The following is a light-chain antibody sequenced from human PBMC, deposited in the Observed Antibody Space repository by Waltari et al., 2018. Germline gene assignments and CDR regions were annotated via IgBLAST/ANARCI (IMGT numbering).Light chain of an antibody. CDR3: QQYNSVPLT. CDR2: KAS. V-gene: IGKV1-5*03. J-gene: IGKJ4*01. CDR1: QGISSW. Sequence: DIQMTQSPSSLSASVGDRVTSTCRASQGISSWLAWYQQKPGKAPKLLISKASSLQTGVPSRFTGSGSGTDFTLAITGLQPDDFATYYCQQYNSVPLTFGGGTKVEIK.